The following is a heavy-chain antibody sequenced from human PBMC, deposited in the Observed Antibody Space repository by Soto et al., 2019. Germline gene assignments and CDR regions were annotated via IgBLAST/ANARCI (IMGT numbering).Heavy chain of an antibody. Sequence: GGSLRLSCAASGFTFSSYAMSWVRQAPGKGLEWVSAISGSGGSTYYADSVKGRFTISRDNSKNTLYLQMNSLRAEDTAVYYCAKDLDGSGSAPTDYWGQGTLVTGSS. V-gene: IGHV3-23*01. D-gene: IGHD3-10*01. CDR2: ISGSGGST. CDR1: GFTFSSYA. CDR3: AKDLDGSGSAPTDY. J-gene: IGHJ4*02.